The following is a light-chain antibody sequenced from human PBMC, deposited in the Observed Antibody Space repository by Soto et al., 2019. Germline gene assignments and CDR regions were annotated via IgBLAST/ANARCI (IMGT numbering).Light chain of an antibody. Sequence: QSVLTQPPSVSAAPGQKVTISCSGSSSNIGNNYVSWYQQVPGTAPKLLIYDNNKRPSGIPDRFSGSKSGTSATLGITGLQTGDEADYYSGTWDSSLSAYVFGTGTKVTVL. CDR2: DNN. J-gene: IGLJ1*01. CDR1: SSNIGNNY. V-gene: IGLV1-51*01. CDR3: GTWDSSLSAYV.